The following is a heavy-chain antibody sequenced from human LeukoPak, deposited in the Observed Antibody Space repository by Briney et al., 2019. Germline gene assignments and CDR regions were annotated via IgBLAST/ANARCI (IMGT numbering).Heavy chain of an antibody. J-gene: IGHJ6*03. V-gene: IGHV3-30*01. CDR1: GFTFSSYA. D-gene: IGHD3-3*01. CDR2: ISYDGSNK. Sequence: PGGSLRLSCAASGFTFSSYAMHWVRQAPGKGLEWVAVISYDGSNKYYADSVKGRFTISRDNSKNTLYLQMNSLRAEDTAVYYCARAGPYYDFWSGYDYYYYYYMDVWGKGTTVTVSS. CDR3: ARAGPYYDFWSGYDYYYYYYMDV.